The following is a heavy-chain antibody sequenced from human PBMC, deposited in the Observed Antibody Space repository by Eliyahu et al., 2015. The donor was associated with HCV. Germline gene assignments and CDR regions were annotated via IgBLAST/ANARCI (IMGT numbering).Heavy chain of an antibody. Sequence: EVQLVESGGGLVKPGGSLRLSCAAXGXTFSXYXMNWVRQAPGKGLEWVSSISSSSSYIYYADSVKGRFTISRDNAKNSLYLQMNSLRAEDTAVYYCARVPDLPGDLGGMDVWGQGTTVTVSS. D-gene: IGHD1-14*01. CDR1: GXTFSXYX. V-gene: IGHV3-21*01. J-gene: IGHJ6*02. CDR2: ISSSSSYI. CDR3: ARVPDLPGDLGGMDV.